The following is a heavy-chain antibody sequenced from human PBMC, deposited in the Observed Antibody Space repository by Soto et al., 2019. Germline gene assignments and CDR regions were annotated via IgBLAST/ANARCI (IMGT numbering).Heavy chain of an antibody. CDR1: GGTFNSYA. CDR2: IIPIFGTT. V-gene: IGHV1-69*01. J-gene: IGHJ4*02. Sequence: QVQLVQSGAEVKKPGSSVKVSCKASGGTFNSYAFTWVRQAPGQGLEWMGGIIPIFGTTNYAQKFQGRVTITANESTSTAYMELSSLGSDATAVYYCARKPARPHQAYFDFWGQGTLVIVSS. D-gene: IGHD6-6*01. CDR3: ARKPARPHQAYFDF.